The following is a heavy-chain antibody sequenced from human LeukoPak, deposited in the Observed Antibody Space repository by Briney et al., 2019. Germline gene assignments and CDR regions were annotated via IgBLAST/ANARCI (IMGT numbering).Heavy chain of an antibody. D-gene: IGHD3-10*01. CDR2: TPHSGST. J-gene: IGHJ4*02. V-gene: IGHV4-38-2*02. CDR3: AREAGYYGSGFYYFDY. Sequence: DTLSLTCAVPAYTLSRGYHSGWIRPPPRTGLPRIGCTPHSGSTYYNPSLTSRVTISVDTSKNQFSLKLSSVTAADTAVYYCAREAGYYGSGFYYFDYWGQGTLVTVSS. CDR1: AYTLSRGYH.